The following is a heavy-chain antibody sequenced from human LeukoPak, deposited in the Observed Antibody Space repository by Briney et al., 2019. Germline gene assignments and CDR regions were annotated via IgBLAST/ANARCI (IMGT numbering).Heavy chain of an antibody. CDR2: ISGTGGST. V-gene: IGHV3-23*01. CDR3: AKDRTRYCSSTSCYGPGDY. CDR1: GFTFSSYV. Sequence: GGSLRLSCAASGFTFSSYVMSWVRQAPGKGLEWVSGISGTGGSTYYADSVKGRFTISRDNSKNTLYLQMNSLRAEDTAVYFCAKDRTRYCSSTSCYGPGDYWGQGTLVTVSS. J-gene: IGHJ4*02. D-gene: IGHD2-2*01.